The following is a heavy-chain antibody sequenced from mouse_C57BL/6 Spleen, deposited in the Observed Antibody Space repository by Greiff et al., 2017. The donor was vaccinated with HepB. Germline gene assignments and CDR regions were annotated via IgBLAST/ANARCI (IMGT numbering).Heavy chain of an antibody. V-gene: IGHV5-17*01. Sequence: EVMLVESGGGLVKPGGSLKLSCAASGFTFSDYGMHWVRQAPGKGLEWVAYISSGSSTIYYADTVKGRFTISRDNAKDTLFLQMTSLRSEDTAMYYCARKAGGYWYFDVWGTGTTVTVSS. CDR2: ISSGSSTI. CDR1: GFTFSDYG. CDR3: ARKAGGYWYFDV. J-gene: IGHJ1*03.